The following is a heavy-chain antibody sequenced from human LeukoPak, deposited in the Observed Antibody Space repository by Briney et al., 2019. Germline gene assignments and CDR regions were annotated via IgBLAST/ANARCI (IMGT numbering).Heavy chain of an antibody. CDR2: IWYDGSNK. D-gene: IGHD3-22*01. J-gene: IGHJ4*02. CDR3: ARDGDSSGYYLYYFDY. CDR1: GFTFSSYG. Sequence: GGSLRLSCAASGFTFSSYGMHWVRQAPGKGLEWVAVIWYDGSNKYYADSVKGRFTISRDSSKNTLYLQMNSLRAEDTAVYCCARDGDSSGYYLYYFDYWGQGTLVTVSS. V-gene: IGHV3-33*01.